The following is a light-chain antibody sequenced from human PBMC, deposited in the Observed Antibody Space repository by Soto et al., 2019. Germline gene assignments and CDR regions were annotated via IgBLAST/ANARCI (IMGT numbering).Light chain of an antibody. J-gene: IGKJ5*01. V-gene: IGKV3-15*01. CDR1: LSIMIS. CDR2: GAX. Sequence: RVLTQSPAALSLSRGERVSLFXRVSLSIMISLSWYRQKAGQXPRLLXXGAXTRATAIPARFSGRGSGTDFTLTISSLQSEESAGYYCHQYNNWPTITFGQGTRLEIK. CDR3: HQYNNWPTIT.